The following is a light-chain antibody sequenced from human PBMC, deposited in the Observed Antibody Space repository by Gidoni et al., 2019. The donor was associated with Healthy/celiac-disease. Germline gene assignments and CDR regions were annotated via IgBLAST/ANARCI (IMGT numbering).Light chain of an antibody. CDR2: GAS. CDR3: QQANSFPIT. J-gene: IGKJ5*01. V-gene: IGKV1-12*01. CDR1: QNIITW. Sequence: DIQMTQSPSSVSASVGDRVTIICRASQNIITWLAWYQQKPGKAPKFLIYGASTLHGGVPARFSGSGSGTEFTLTISSLQPEDVATYYCQQANSFPITFGQGTRLEL.